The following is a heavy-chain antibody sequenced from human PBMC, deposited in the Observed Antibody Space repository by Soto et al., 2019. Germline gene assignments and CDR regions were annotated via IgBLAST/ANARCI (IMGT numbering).Heavy chain of an antibody. J-gene: IGHJ3*01. V-gene: IGHV3-23*01. CDR1: GFTFNTYV. CDR2: ISYSADKT. Sequence: EVQLLESGGGLVQPGGSLRLSCAAPGFTFNTYVMNWVRQAPGKGLEWVSTISYSADKTHYADSVKGRFTISGDNSRDTLFLQMNSLRADDAAVYYCARRARAATTNWGAFDVWGQGTMVTVSS. CDR3: ARRARAATTNWGAFDV. D-gene: IGHD1-7*01.